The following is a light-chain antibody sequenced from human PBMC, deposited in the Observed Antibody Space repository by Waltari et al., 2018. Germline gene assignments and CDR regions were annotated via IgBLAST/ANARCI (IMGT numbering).Light chain of an antibody. CDR3: QQYHKWPPGG. CDR1: QSVNTN. V-gene: IGKV3-15*01. CDR2: AAS. J-gene: IGKJ4*01. Sequence: TQSPATLSVSPGKTVTLSCRASQSVNTNLAWYQQKPGQAPRLLIFAASTRAPGIPSMFGCSGSGTEFTLTITSLQFEDVGVYFCQQYHKWPPGGFGGGTKVEIE.